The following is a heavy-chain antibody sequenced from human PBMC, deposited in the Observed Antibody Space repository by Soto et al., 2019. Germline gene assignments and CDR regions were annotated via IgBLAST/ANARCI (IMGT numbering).Heavy chain of an antibody. CDR1: GYTFSTYY. Sequence: ASVKVSCKASGYTFSTYYMHWVRQAPGQGYEWMGIINPSGGSTTYAQKFQGRVTMTRDTSTTTVYMELSSLKSDDTAVYYCARDWASGAVSYFFDYWGQGTPVTVSS. D-gene: IGHD2-8*01. J-gene: IGHJ4*02. V-gene: IGHV1-46*01. CDR2: INPSGGST. CDR3: ARDWASGAVSYFFDY.